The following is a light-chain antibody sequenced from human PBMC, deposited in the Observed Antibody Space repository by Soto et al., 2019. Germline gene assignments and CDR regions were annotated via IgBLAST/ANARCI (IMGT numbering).Light chain of an antibody. CDR1: SGDVGAYNY. Sequence: QSALTQPASVSGSPGQSITISCTGTSGDVGAYNYVSWYQQHPGKAPKLMIYEVSHRPSGVSSRSSGSRSGTTASLTISGLQTEDEADYYCSSYTNASTLLFGGGTKLTVL. CDR2: EVS. V-gene: IGLV2-14*01. J-gene: IGLJ2*01. CDR3: SSYTNASTLL.